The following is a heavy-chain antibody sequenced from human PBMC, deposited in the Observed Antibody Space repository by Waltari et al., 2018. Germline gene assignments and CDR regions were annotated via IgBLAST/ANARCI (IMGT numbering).Heavy chain of an antibody. Sequence: EVQLLESGGGLVQPGGSLRLSCAASGFTFTNYPMSWVRQAPGKGLEWVSAIGGGGGHIYYADSVNGRFTISRDKSNNTVYLQMNSLRVDDTAVYYCVRESPIAVAGSWGQGTLVTVSS. V-gene: IGHV3-23*01. CDR3: VRESPIAVAGS. D-gene: IGHD6-19*01. CDR1: GFTFTNYP. CDR2: IGGGGGHI. J-gene: IGHJ4*02.